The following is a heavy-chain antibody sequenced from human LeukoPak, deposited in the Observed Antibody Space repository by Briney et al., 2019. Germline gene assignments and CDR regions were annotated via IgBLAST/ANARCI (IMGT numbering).Heavy chain of an antibody. V-gene: IGHV1-18*01. D-gene: IGHD3-10*01. CDR2: ISAYNGNT. CDR3: SRNTPLVGDYYGSGSYGNDY. CDR1: GYTFTSYG. J-gene: IGHJ4*02. Sequence: GASVKVSCKASGYTFTSYGISWVRQAPGQALEWMVWISAYNGNTNYAQKLQGRVTMTTDTSTITAYMELRSLRSDDTAVYYCSRNTPLVGDYYGSGSYGNDYWGQGTLVTVSS.